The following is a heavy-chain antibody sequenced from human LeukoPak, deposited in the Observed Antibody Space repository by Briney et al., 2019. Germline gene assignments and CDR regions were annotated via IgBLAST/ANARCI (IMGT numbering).Heavy chain of an antibody. CDR1: GGSFSGYY. Sequence: SETLSLTCAVYGGSFSGYYWSWIRQPPGKGLEWIGEINHSGSTNYNPSLKSRVTISVDTSKNQFSLKLSSVTAADTAVYYCARGGPAAGRFDYWGQGTLVTASS. CDR3: ARGGPAAGRFDY. CDR2: INHSGST. D-gene: IGHD6-13*01. V-gene: IGHV4-34*01. J-gene: IGHJ4*02.